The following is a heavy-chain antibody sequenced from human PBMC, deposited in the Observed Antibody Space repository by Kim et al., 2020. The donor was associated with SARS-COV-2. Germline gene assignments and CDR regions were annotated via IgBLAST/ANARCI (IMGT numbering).Heavy chain of an antibody. CDR3: AIFGGVTWDDYFDY. Sequence: GGSLRLSCAASGFTFSSYGMHWVRQAPGKGLEWVAVISYDGSNKYYADSVKGRFTISRDNSKNTLYLQMNSLRAEDTAVYYCAIFGGVTWDDYFDYWGQGTLVTVSS. J-gene: IGHJ4*02. CDR1: GFTFSSYG. D-gene: IGHD3-16*01. V-gene: IGHV3-30*03. CDR2: ISYDGSNK.